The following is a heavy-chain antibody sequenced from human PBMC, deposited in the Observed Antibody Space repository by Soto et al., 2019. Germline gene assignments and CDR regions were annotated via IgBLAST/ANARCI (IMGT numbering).Heavy chain of an antibody. CDR1: GGSFSGYS. CDR3: ARGDGSSGSYRGYR. J-gene: IGHJ4*02. CDR2: INHTGST. Sequence: PSETLSLTCAVYGGSFSGYSWTWIRQPPGTGLEWIGEINHTGSTNYNPSLKSRVTISVDTSKNQFSLKLSSVTAADTAVYYCARGDGSSGSYRGYRWGQGTLVTVSS. D-gene: IGHD3-10*01. V-gene: IGHV4-34*01.